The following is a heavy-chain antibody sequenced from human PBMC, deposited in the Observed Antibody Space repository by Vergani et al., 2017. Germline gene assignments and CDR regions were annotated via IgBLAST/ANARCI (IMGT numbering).Heavy chain of an antibody. CDR1: GFTFSSYW. D-gene: IGHD2-8*01. CDR2: ISSSSSTI. J-gene: IGHJ4*02. V-gene: IGHV3-48*01. Sequence: EVQLVESGGGLVQPGGSLRLSCAASGFTFSSYWMSWVRQAPGKGLEWVSYISSSSSTIYYADSVKGRFTISRDNAKNSLYLQMNSLRAEDTAVYYCASGYCTNGVCSPYDYWGQGTLVTVSS. CDR3: ASGYCTNGVCSPYDY.